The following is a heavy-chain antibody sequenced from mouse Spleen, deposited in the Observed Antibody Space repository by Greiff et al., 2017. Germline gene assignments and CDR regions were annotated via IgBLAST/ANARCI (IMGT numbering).Heavy chain of an antibody. CDR2: IYPGDGDT. V-gene: IGHV1-82*01. Sequence: VQLQQSGPELVKPGASVKISCKASGYAFSSSWMNWVKQRPGKGLEWIGRIYPGDGDTNYNGKFKGKATLTADKSSSTAYMQLSSLTSEDSAVYFCARSEYGSYAMDYWGQGTSVTVSS. D-gene: IGHD1-2*01. CDR3: ARSEYGSYAMDY. J-gene: IGHJ4*01. CDR1: GYAFSSSW.